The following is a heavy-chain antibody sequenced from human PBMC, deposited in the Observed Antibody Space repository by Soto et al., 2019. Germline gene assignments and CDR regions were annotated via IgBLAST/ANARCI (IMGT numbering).Heavy chain of an antibody. D-gene: IGHD3-9*01. Sequence: QVQLQQWGAGLLKPSETLSLTCAVYVGSFSGYYWSWIRQPPGKGLEWIGEINHSGSTNYNPSLKSRVTISVDTSKNQFSLKLSSVTAADTAVYYCARGYFDWPFTNDYWGQGTLVTVSS. V-gene: IGHV4-34*01. J-gene: IGHJ4*02. CDR2: INHSGST. CDR1: VGSFSGYY. CDR3: ARGYFDWPFTNDY.